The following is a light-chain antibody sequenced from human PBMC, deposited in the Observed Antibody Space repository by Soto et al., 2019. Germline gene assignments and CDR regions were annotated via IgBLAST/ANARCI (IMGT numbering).Light chain of an antibody. Sequence: DIQMTQSPSSLSASVGDRVTITCRASQSINRYINWYQQRSGKAPKLLINAASSLQSGVPSRFSGSGSGTEFTLTISSLQPEDFASYYCQQSYSYPQTFGQGTKVDIK. CDR1: QSINRY. CDR2: AAS. CDR3: QQSYSYPQT. J-gene: IGKJ1*01. V-gene: IGKV1-39*01.